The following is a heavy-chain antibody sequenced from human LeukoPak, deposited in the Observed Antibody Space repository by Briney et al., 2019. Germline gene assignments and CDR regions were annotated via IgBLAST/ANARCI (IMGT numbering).Heavy chain of an antibody. D-gene: IGHD2-15*01. CDR2: IGTAGDT. Sequence: GGSLRLSCAACGFTFSSYDMHWVRQAPGKGLEWVSAIGTAGDTYYPGSVKSQFTISRENAKNSLYLQMNSLRAGDTAVYYCAREGRKSRGVDIVRKKETGYYYMDVWGKGTTVTVSS. J-gene: IGHJ6*03. V-gene: IGHV3-13*03. CDR1: GFTFSSYD. CDR3: AREGRKSRGVDIVRKKETGYYYMDV.